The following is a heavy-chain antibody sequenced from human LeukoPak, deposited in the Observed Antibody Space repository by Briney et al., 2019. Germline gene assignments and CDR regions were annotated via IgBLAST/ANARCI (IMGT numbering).Heavy chain of an antibody. CDR2: IGAAGDT. CDR3: ARDKDYNKYGAPDY. J-gene: IGHJ4*02. CDR1: GFTFSDHD. V-gene: IGHV3-13*01. D-gene: IGHD4-11*01. Sequence: GGSLRLSCAASGFTFSDHDMHWVRQATGKGLGWVSGIGAAGDTYYPGSVKGRFTISRENAKNSVYLQMNNLRPEDAAVYYCARDKDYNKYGAPDYWGQGTLVTVSS.